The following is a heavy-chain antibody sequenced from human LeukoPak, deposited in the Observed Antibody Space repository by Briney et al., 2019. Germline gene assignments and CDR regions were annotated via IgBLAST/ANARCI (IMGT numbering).Heavy chain of an antibody. CDR2: IYYSGST. D-gene: IGHD3-10*01. CDR1: GGSISSYY. Sequence: PSETLSLTCTVSGGSISSYYWSWIRQPPGKGLEWIGYIYYSGSTNYNPSLKSRVTISVDTSKNQFSLKLSSVTAADTAVYYCATDWNYGSGSYGGMDVWGQGTTVTVSS. J-gene: IGHJ6*02. V-gene: IGHV4-59*01. CDR3: ATDWNYGSGSYGGMDV.